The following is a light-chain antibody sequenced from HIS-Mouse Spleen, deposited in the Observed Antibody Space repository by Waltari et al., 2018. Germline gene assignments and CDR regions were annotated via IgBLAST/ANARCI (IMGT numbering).Light chain of an antibody. CDR2: AAS. CDR1: QSISSY. J-gene: IGKJ2*01. Sequence: DIQMTQSPSSLSASVGDRVTITCRASQSISSYLNWYQQKPGKATKLLIYAASSLQSGVPSRFSGSGSGTGFTLTISSLQPEDFATYYCQQSYSTPMYTFGQGTKLEIK. V-gene: IGKV1-39*01. CDR3: QQSYSTPMYT.